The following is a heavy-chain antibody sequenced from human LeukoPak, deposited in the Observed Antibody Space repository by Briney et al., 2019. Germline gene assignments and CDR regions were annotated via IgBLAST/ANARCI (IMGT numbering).Heavy chain of an antibody. V-gene: IGHV3-23*01. CDR1: GFTVSSSYA. CDR2: ISGSGGST. J-gene: IGHJ4*02. Sequence: GGSLRLSCAASGFTVSSSYAMSWVRQAPGKGLEWVSAISGSGGSTYYADSVKGRFTISRDNSKNTLYLQMNSLRAEDTAVYYCAKDRVPYCSGGSCYSADYWGQGTLVTVSS. CDR3: AKDRVPYCSGGSCYSADY. D-gene: IGHD2-15*01.